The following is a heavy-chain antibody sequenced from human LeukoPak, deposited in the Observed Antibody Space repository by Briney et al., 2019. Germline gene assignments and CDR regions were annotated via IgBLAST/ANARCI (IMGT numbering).Heavy chain of an antibody. D-gene: IGHD3-10*01. V-gene: IGHV3-30*03. CDR2: ISSNGANI. J-gene: IGHJ4*02. CDR1: GFIFSNYG. CDR3: ARVRRFGELLGFDY. Sequence: PGRSLRLSCVGSGFIFSNYGMHWVRQAPGKGLEWVGVISSNGANIYYEDSLKGRFTISRDNSKNTLYLQMNSLRPDDTAVYYCARVRRFGELLGFDYWGQGTLVTVSS.